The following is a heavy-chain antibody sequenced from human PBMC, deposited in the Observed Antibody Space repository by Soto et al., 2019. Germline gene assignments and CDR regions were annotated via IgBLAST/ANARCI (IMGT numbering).Heavy chain of an antibody. J-gene: IGHJ4*02. CDR3: ARVGPPTVTTYDY. D-gene: IGHD4-17*01. V-gene: IGHV3-21*01. CDR1: GFTFSSYS. Sequence: GGSLRLSCAASGFTFSSYSMNWVRQAPGKGLEWVSSISSSSSYIYYADSVKGRFTISRDNAKNSLYLQMNSLRAEDTAVYYCARVGPPTVTTYDYWGQGTLVTVSS. CDR2: ISSSSSYI.